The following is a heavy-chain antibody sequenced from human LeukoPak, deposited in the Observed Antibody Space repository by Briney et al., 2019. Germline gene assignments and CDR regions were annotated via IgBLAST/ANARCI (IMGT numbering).Heavy chain of an antibody. V-gene: IGHV4-39*07. CDR3: ARGDYYDSSGYPTG. Sequence: EASETLSLTCTVSGGSINTPNYYWGWIRQTPGKGLEWIGNIFYSGGTYYSPSLTSRVTISLDTSRNQFSLKLNSVTAADTAVYYCARGDYYDSSGYPTGWGQGTLVTVSS. CDR2: IFYSGGT. J-gene: IGHJ4*02. CDR1: GGSINTPNYY. D-gene: IGHD3-22*01.